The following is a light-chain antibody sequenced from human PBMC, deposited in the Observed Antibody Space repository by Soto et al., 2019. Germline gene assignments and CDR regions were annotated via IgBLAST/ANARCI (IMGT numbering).Light chain of an antibody. CDR3: SSLTTSFTYV. V-gene: IGLV2-14*01. Sequence: QSALAQPGSVYGSPGQSVDISRTRTSSDVGAYNYVSWHQQHAGKAPKLLLSEVRNRPSGVSDPFSGSKSGNTASLTISGLQAEDEADYYCSSLTTSFTYVFGTRTTVTVL. J-gene: IGLJ1*01. CDR2: EVR. CDR1: SSDVGAYNY.